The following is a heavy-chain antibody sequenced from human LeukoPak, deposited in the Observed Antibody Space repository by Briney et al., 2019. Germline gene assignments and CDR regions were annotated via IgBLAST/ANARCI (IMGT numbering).Heavy chain of an antibody. CDR2: ISYDGSNK. D-gene: IGHD2-15*01. J-gene: IGHJ4*02. CDR3: AREPLTVVVVAATGDY. V-gene: IGHV3-30*04. CDR1: EFTFSSYA. Sequence: PGGSLRLSCAASEFTFSSYAMHWVRKAPGKGLEWVAVISYDGSNKYYADSVKGRFTISRDNSKNALYLQMNSLRAEDTAVYYCAREPLTVVVVAATGDYWGQGTLVTVSS.